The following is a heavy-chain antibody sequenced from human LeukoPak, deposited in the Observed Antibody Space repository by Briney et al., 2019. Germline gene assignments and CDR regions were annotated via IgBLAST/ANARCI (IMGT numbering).Heavy chain of an antibody. J-gene: IGHJ6*02. V-gene: IGHV4-39*01. CDR2: ITNTGNT. CDR3: ARKTPGTSVGV. D-gene: IGHD3-10*01. CDR1: GDSISNSAYY. Sequence: SETLSLTCTVSGDSISNSAYYWVWIRQPPGKGLEWIGTITNTGNTYSNPSLKSRVTISIDTSKTQISLKLTSVTAADTAVFYCARKTPGTSVGVWGQGTPVTVSS.